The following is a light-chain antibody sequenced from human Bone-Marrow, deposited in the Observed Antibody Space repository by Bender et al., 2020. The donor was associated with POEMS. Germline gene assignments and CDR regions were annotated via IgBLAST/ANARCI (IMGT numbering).Light chain of an antibody. V-gene: IGLV1-44*01. CDR2: SSH. CDR3: AVWDNSLNGWV. J-gene: IGLJ3*02. CDR1: SSNIGAHA. Sequence: QSVLTQPPSASGTPGQRVTISCSGGSSNIGAHAVNWYQHLPGTAPKLLIYSSHRRPSEVPDRFSGSRSGTSASLAISGLLSEDEADYYGAVWDNSLNGWVFGGGTKLT.